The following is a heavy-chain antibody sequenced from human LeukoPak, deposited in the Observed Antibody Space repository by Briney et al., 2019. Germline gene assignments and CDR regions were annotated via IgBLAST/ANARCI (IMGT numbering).Heavy chain of an antibody. CDR2: IYWDDDR. CDR3: AHRKNYYDSSVFDN. CDR1: GFSLNTRGVG. V-gene: IGHV2-5*02. J-gene: IGHJ4*02. Sequence: GSGPTLVNPTQTLTLTCTFSGFSLNTRGVGVGWIRQPQGRALEWLALIYWDDDRRYSPSLKSRLTITKDTSRNQVVLTMTNMDPVDTATYFCAHRKNYYDSSVFDNWGQGTLVTVSS. D-gene: IGHD3-22*01.